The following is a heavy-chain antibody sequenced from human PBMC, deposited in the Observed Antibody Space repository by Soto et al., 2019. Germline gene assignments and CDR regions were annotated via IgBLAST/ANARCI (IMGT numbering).Heavy chain of an antibody. CDR2: IIPLYGTT. J-gene: IGHJ5*02. V-gene: IGHV1-69*13. CDR3: ARDIPTYYHPYFDWSDP. D-gene: IGHD3-3*02. Sequence: ASVKVSCKAGEWTRSSFGISWVRQVPGQGLEWMGSIIPLYGTTNYAQRFRDRVAFIADDSTNMIYMELMGLRSDDTAIYYCARDIPTYYHPYFDWSDPWGQGVLVTVS. CDR1: EWTRSSFG.